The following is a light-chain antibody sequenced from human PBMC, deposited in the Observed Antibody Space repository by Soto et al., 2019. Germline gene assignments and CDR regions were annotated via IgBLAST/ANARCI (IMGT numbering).Light chain of an antibody. V-gene: IGLV2-23*02. J-gene: IGLJ2*01. CDR3: CSYAGSSTGVV. Sequence: QSALTQPASVSGSPGQSITISCTGTSSDVGRYNLVSWYQQHPGKAPKLMIYEVSKRPSGVSNRFSGSKSGNTASLTISGLQAEDEADYYCCSYAGSSTGVVFGGGTQLTVL. CDR2: EVS. CDR1: SSDVGRYNL.